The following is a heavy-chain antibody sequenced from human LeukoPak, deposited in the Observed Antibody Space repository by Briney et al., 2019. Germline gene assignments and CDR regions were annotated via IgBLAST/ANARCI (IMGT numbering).Heavy chain of an antibody. D-gene: IGHD5-24*01. CDR1: GYTFTSYD. V-gene: IGHV1-8*01. CDR2: MNPNSGNT. CDR3: ARGYRWTAVVYYYYYMDV. Sequence: ASVKASCKASGYTFTSYDINWVRQATGQGLEWMGWMNPNSGNTGYAQKFQGRVTMTRNTSISTAYMELSSLRSEDTAVYYCARGYRWTAVVYYYYYMDVWGKGTTVTVSS. J-gene: IGHJ6*03.